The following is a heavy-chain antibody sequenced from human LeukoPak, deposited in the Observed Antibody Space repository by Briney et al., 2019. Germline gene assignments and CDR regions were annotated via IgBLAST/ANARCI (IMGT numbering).Heavy chain of an antibody. CDR3: ARTSGWHDY. CDR1: GHTLPSYD. Sequence: ASGKVSCKASGHTLPSYDINWVRHATGQGLEWMGRMNPNSGNTGYAQKFQGRVTMTRDTSTSTVYMELSSLRSGDTAVYYCARTSGWHDYWGQGTLVTVSS. CDR2: MNPNSGNT. V-gene: IGHV1-8*01. D-gene: IGHD6-19*01. J-gene: IGHJ4*02.